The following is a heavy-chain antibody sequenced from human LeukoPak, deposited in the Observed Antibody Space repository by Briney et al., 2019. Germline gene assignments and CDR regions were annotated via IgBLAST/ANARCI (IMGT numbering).Heavy chain of an antibody. V-gene: IGHV3-9*01. Sequence: GGSLRLSCAASGFTFDDYAMHWVRQAPGKGLEWASGISWNSGSIGYADSVKGRFTISRDNAKNSLYLQMNSLRAEDTALYYCAKGYCSSTSCYLDVWGKGTTVTVSS. CDR1: GFTFDDYA. J-gene: IGHJ6*04. CDR3: AKGYCSSTSCYLDV. D-gene: IGHD2-2*01. CDR2: ISWNSGSI.